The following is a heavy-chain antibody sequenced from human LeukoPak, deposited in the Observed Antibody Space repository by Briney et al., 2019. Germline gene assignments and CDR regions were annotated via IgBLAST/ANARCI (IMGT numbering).Heavy chain of an antibody. V-gene: IGHV1-69*01. J-gene: IGHJ6*02. D-gene: IGHD5-18*01. CDR3: ARRGGRYSYGYYYGMDV. Sequence: SVKVSCKASGGTFSSYAISWVRQAPGQGLEWMGGIIPIFGTANYAQKFQGRVTITADESTSTAYMELSSLRSEDTAVYYCARRGGRYSYGYYYGMDVWGQGTTVTVSS. CDR1: GGTFSSYA. CDR2: IIPIFGTA.